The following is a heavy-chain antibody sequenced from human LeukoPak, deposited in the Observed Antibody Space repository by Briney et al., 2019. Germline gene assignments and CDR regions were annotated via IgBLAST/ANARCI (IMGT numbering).Heavy chain of an antibody. V-gene: IGHV3-33*01. D-gene: IGHD4-17*01. CDR3: VRNTVTDDGFDI. J-gene: IGHJ3*02. Sequence: GRSLRLSCAASGFTFSRFGMHWVRQAPGKGLECVTVSWYDGSNENYADFVKGRFTISRDNSKNSLYLQMNSLRAEVTAVYYCVRNTVTDDGFDIWGQGTMVTVSP. CDR2: SWYDGSNE. CDR1: GFTFSRFG.